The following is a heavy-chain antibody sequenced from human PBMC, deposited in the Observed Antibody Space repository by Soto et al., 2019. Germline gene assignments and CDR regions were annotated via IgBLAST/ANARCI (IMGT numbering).Heavy chain of an antibody. CDR1: GFTFSGSA. CDR3: TRRYCSGGSCSANPANFDY. V-gene: IGHV3-73*01. CDR2: IRSKAKSYAT. J-gene: IGHJ4*02. Sequence: EVQLVESGGGLVQPGGSLKLSCAASGFTFSGSAMHWVSQASGKGLEWVGRIRSKAKSYATAYAESVKGRFTIARDDSKNTAYLQMNSLKTGHTAVYYCTRRYCSGGSCSANPANFDYWGQGTLVTVSS. D-gene: IGHD2-15*01.